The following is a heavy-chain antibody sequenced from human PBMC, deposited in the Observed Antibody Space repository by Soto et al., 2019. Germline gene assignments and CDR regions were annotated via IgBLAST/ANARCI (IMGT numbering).Heavy chain of an antibody. V-gene: IGHV3-23*01. CDR2: ISATGGST. CDR3: AKASSAWYDSKSYYFDD. J-gene: IGHJ4*02. D-gene: IGHD6-19*01. CDR1: GFSFSYYA. Sequence: EVQLLDSGGGLVQPGGSLRLSCAASGFSFSYYAMNWVRQAPGKGLEWVSEISATGGSTFYADFVKGRFTISRDNAKNTLYLHLTSLRDEDTARYYCAKASSAWYDSKSYYFDDWGPGTLVTVSS.